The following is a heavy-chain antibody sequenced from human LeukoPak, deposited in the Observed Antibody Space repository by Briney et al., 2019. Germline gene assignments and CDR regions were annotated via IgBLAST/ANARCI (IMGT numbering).Heavy chain of an antibody. D-gene: IGHD1-1*01. CDR2: IYYSGST. CDR1: GGSISSSSYY. V-gene: IGHV4-39*01. CDR3: ARHPATGTHFDY. Sequence: EPSETLSLTCTVSGGSISSSSYYWGWIRQPPGEGLEWIGSIYYSGSTYYNPSLKSRVTISVDTSKNQFSLKLSSVTAADTAVYYCARHPATGTHFDYWGQGTLVTVSS. J-gene: IGHJ4*02.